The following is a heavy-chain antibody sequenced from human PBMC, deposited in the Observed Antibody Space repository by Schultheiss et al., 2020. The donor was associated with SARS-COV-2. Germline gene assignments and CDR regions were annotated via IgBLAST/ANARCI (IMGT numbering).Heavy chain of an antibody. CDR1: GGSISSGGYY. Sequence: SETLSLTCTVSGGSISSGGYYWSWIRQHPGKGLEWIGYIYYSGSTYYNPSLKSRVTISVDTSKNQFSLKLSSVTAADTAVYYCARVPQLNYGDYWRHYYYYYAMDVWGQGTTVTVSS. CDR2: IYYSGST. D-gene: IGHD4-17*01. V-gene: IGHV4-31*03. J-gene: IGHJ6*02. CDR3: ARVPQLNYGDYWRHYYYYYAMDV.